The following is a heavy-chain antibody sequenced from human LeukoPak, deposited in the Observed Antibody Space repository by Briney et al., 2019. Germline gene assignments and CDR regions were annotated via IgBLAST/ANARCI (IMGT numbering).Heavy chain of an antibody. V-gene: IGHV4-59*08. CDR1: GGSISGYY. CDR2: IYYGGST. D-gene: IGHD4-23*01. J-gene: IGHJ4*02. CDR3: ATLTTVVTAYYFDY. Sequence: PSETLSLTCAVSGGSISGYYWNWIRQPPGKGLEWIAYIYYGGSTNYNPSLKSRVTISVDTSKSQFSLKLTSVTAADTAVYYCATLTTVVTAYYFDYWGQGTLVTVSS.